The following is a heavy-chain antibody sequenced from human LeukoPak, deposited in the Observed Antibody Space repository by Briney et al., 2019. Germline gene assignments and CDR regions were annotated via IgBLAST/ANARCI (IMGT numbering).Heavy chain of an antibody. J-gene: IGHJ4*02. CDR3: ASGPFYSEVSDQRHY. CDR1: GFTFSSYA. D-gene: IGHD1-1*01. V-gene: IGHV3-30*14. CDR2: ISYDGSNK. Sequence: GGSLRLSCAASGFTFSSYAMHWVRQAPGKGQEWVAVISYDGSNKYYADSVKGRFTISRDNSKNTLYLQMDSLRVEDTAVYYCASGPFYSEVSDQRHYEGQGIPVTVSS.